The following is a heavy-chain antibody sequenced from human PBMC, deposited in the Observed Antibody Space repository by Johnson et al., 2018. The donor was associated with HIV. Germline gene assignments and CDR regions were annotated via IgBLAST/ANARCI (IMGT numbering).Heavy chain of an antibody. CDR1: GFTFSNYG. Sequence: QVQLVESGGGVVQPGRSLRLSCAASGFTFSNYGMHWVRQAPGKGLEWVAVVSYDGSNKYYADSVKGRFTISRDNSKNTLYLQMGSLRAEDMAVYYCARSRGKQLADAFDIWGQGTMVTVSS. D-gene: IGHD6-6*01. CDR2: VSYDGSNK. J-gene: IGHJ3*02. V-gene: IGHV3-30*03. CDR3: ARSRGKQLADAFDI.